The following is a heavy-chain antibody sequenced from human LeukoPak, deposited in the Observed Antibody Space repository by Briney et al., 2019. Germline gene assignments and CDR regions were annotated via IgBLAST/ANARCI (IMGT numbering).Heavy chain of an antibody. CDR3: ARGAGDAWFDP. J-gene: IGHJ5*02. CDR1: GFTFSTYA. D-gene: IGHD6-13*01. Sequence: QSGGSLRLSCAASGFTFSTYAMSWVRQAPGKGLEWVSSINFSGDSTYYADSVKGRFTISRDNSMNTLYLQMGSLRAEDTAVFYCARGAGDAWFDPWGQGTLVIVSS. V-gene: IGHV3-23*01. CDR2: INFSGDST.